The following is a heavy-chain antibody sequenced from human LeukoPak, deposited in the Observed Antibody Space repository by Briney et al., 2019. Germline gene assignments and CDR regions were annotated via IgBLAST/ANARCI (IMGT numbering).Heavy chain of an antibody. Sequence: ASVKVSCKASGYTFTDYYMHWVRQVPGQGLEWMGWINPNTGDTSYAQRFQGRVTVTRDTSITTAYMELSRLKSDDTAVYYCARARFCDIWGQGTMVTVSS. CDR2: INPNTGDT. J-gene: IGHJ3*02. CDR3: ARARFCDI. CDR1: GYTFTDYY. V-gene: IGHV1-2*02. D-gene: IGHD3-3*01.